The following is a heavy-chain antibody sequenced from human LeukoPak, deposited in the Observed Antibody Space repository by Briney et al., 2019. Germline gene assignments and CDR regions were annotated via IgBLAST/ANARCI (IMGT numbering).Heavy chain of an antibody. Sequence: SETLSLTCTVSGGSISSYYWSWIRQPPGKGLEWIGYIYYSGSTNYNPSLKSRVTISVDTSKNQFSLKLSSVAAADTAVYYCARDSFFGVIHDGYWGQGTLVTVSS. CDR1: GGSISSYY. J-gene: IGHJ4*02. V-gene: IGHV4-59*12. CDR3: ARDSFFGVIHDGY. CDR2: IYYSGST. D-gene: IGHD3-3*01.